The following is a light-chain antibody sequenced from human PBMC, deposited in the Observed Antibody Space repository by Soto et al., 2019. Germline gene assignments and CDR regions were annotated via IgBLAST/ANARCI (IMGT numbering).Light chain of an antibody. CDR3: TAWDDSLRGRL. J-gene: IGLJ2*01. CDR2: RNN. Sequence: QSVLTQPPSASGTPGQRVTISCSGSSSNIESNYVYWYQQLPGTAPRLLIYRNNQRPSGVPDRFSGSKSGTSASLAISALRSEDEADYYSTAWDDSLRGRLFGGGTKVTVL. V-gene: IGLV1-47*01. CDR1: SSNIESNY.